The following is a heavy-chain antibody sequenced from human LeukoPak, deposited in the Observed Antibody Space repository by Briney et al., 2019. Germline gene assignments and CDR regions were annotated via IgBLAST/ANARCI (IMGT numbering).Heavy chain of an antibody. V-gene: IGHV3-74*01. CDR1: GFTVSSNY. CDR3: ARSGAPTPDY. CDR2: IDSDGSST. J-gene: IGHJ4*02. Sequence: GGSLRLSCAASGFTVSSNYMSWVRQSPGKGLEWVSRIDSDGSSTIYADSVKGRFTISRDNAKNTLNLQMNSLRAEDTALYYCARSGAPTPDYWGQGTLVIVSS. D-gene: IGHD2-15*01.